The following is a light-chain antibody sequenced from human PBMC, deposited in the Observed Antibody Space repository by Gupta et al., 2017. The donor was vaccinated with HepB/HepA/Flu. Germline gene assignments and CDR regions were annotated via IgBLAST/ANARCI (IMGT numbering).Light chain of an antibody. Sequence: SVLTQPPSASGTPGQRVTISCSGTSSNIGSNYVSWYQQLPGTAPNLLIYKNNLRPSGVPERFSASKSGTSATVTNSGLPAEDEADYYCVALDDSLSGYVFGTGTKLTVL. J-gene: IGLJ1*01. CDR1: SSNIGSNY. V-gene: IGLV1-47*01. CDR3: VALDDSLSGYV. CDR2: KNN.